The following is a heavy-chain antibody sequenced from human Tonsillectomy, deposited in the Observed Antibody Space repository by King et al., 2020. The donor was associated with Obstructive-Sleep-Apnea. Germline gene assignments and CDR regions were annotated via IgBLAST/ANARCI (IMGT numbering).Heavy chain of an antibody. J-gene: IGHJ4*02. Sequence: VQLQESGPGLVKPSETLSLTFSVSGGSISSYYWSWIRQPPGEGLKWLVYIYYSGSTNYNPPLESRVTISVATSKNQFSLKLSSVTAADTAVYYCTRTYSETSIDYWGQGILVTVSS. V-gene: IGHV4-59*08. D-gene: IGHD5-12*01. CDR2: IYYSGST. CDR3: TRTYSETSIDY. CDR1: GGSISSYY.